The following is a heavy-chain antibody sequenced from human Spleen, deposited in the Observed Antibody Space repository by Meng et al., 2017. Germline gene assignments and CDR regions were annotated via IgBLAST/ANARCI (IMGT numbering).Heavy chain of an antibody. J-gene: IGHJ4*02. D-gene: IGHD6-19*01. CDR1: GLTFTTYN. CDR3: ARGGYSSGLDY. Sequence: GGSLRLSCAASGLTFTTYNMNWVRQAPGKGLEWVSSINSSTSYIDYADSVKGRFTISRDNAKNTLYLQMNSLRAEDTAVYYCARGGYSSGLDYWGQGTLVTVSS. V-gene: IGHV3-21*01. CDR2: INSSTSYI.